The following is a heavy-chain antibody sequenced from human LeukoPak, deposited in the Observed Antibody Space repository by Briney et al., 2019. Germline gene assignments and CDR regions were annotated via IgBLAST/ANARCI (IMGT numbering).Heavy chain of an antibody. D-gene: IGHD3-3*01. V-gene: IGHV3-74*01. Sequence: GGSLRLSCAASGFTFSSYWMHWVRQAPGKGLVWVSRINSDGSSTSYADSVKGRFTISRDNAKNTLYLQMNSLRAEDTAVYYCARVAYDFWSGYYNYYYYMDVWGKGTTVTVSS. CDR1: GFTFSSYW. CDR2: INSDGSST. CDR3: ARVAYDFWSGYYNYYYYMDV. J-gene: IGHJ6*03.